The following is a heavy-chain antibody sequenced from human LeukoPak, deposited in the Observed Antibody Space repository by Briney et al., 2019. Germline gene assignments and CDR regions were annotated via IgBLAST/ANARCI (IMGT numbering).Heavy chain of an antibody. CDR3: ARVDRLTTVALYYYYYMDV. CDR1: GGSISSGSYY. CDR2: IYTSGST. V-gene: IGHV4-61*02. D-gene: IGHD4-23*01. Sequence: SETLSLTCTVPGGSISSGSYYWSWIRQPAGKGLEWIGRIYTSGSTNYNPSLKSRVTISVDTSKNQFSLKLSSVTAADTAVYYCARVDRLTTVALYYYYYMDVWGKGTTVTVSS. J-gene: IGHJ6*03.